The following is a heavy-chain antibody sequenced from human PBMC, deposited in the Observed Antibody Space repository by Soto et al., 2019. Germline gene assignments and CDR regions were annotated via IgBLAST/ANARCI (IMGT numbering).Heavy chain of an antibody. V-gene: IGHV1-69*13. J-gene: IGHJ4*02. CDR2: IIPIFGTA. CDR1: GGTFSSYA. Sequence: SVKVSCKASGGTFSSYAISWVRQAPGQGLEWMGGIIPIFGTANYAQKFQGRVTITADESTSTAYMELSSLRSEDTAVYYCASAPYDSSGYYHEVFDYWGQGTLVTVSS. D-gene: IGHD3-22*01. CDR3: ASAPYDSSGYYHEVFDY.